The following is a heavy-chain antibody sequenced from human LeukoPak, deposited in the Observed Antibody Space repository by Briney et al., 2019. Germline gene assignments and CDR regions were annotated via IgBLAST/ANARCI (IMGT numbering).Heavy chain of an antibody. J-gene: IGHJ4*02. CDR1: GGSISSYY. V-gene: IGHV4-59*01. Sequence: SETLSLTCTVSGGSISSYYWSWIRQPPGKGLEWIGYIYYSGSTNYNPSLKSRVTISVDTSKNQFSLKLSSVTAADTAVYYCARSLDPDGPIYWGQGTQVTVSS. CDR3: ARSLDPDGPIY. D-gene: IGHD1-1*01. CDR2: IYYSGST.